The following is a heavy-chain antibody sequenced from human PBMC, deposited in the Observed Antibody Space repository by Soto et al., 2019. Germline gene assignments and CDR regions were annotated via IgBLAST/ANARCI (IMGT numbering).Heavy chain of an antibody. D-gene: IGHD1-7*01. J-gene: IGHJ3*02. CDR3: ARELELRYAFDI. V-gene: IGHV1-3*01. CDR1: GYTFTSYA. CDR2: INAGNGNT. Sequence: ASVKVSCKASGYTFTSYAMHWVRQAPGQRLEWMGWINAGNGNTKYSQKFQGRVNITRDTSASTAYMELSSLGSEYTAVYYCARELELRYAFDIWGQGTMVTVSS.